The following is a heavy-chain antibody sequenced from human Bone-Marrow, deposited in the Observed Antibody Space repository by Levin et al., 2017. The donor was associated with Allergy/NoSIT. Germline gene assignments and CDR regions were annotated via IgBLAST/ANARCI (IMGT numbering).Heavy chain of an antibody. D-gene: IGHD3-22*01. Sequence: QAGGSLRLSCAASGFTFSSYAMSWVRQAPGKGLEWVSAISGGGTTRYYADSVKGRFTISRDNSKNTLYLQMNSLRVDDTALYYCVKDLEVTATPGMDVWGQGTTVTVSS. J-gene: IGHJ6*02. CDR3: VKDLEVTATPGMDV. CDR2: ISGGGTTR. V-gene: IGHV3-23*01. CDR1: GFTFSSYA.